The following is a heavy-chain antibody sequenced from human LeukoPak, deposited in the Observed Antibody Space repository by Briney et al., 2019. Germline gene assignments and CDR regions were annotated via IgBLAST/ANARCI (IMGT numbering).Heavy chain of an antibody. CDR2: MNPNSGNT. CDR3: AGGVYDSSVSDAFDI. D-gene: IGHD3-22*01. Sequence: VASVKVSFKASGYTFTSYDINWVRQATGQGLEWMGWMNPNSGNTGYPQKFQGRVTMTRNTSISTAYMELSSLRSEDTAVYYCAGGVYDSSVSDAFDIWGQGTMVTVSS. CDR1: GYTFTSYD. V-gene: IGHV1-8*01. J-gene: IGHJ3*02.